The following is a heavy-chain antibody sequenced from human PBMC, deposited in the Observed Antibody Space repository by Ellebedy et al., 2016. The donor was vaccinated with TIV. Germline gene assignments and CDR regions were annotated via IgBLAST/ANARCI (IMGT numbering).Heavy chain of an antibody. CDR2: VSYNGGT. J-gene: IGHJ4*02. V-gene: IGHV4-59*01. CDR3: ARDQWLGRAYYFDS. CDR1: GGAFNNYY. D-gene: IGHD6-19*01. Sequence: SETLSLTCTVSGGAFNNYYWNWIRQPPGKGLEWIGYVSYNGGTIYNPSLRSRVTISVDTSEKKFSLNLTSVSAADTAVYFCARDQWLGRAYYFDSWGQGTLVTVSS.